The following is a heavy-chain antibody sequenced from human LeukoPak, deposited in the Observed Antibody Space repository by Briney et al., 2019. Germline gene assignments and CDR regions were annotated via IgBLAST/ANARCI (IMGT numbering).Heavy chain of an antibody. D-gene: IGHD1-1*01. CDR3: ARDWQLVD. CDR1: GGSISSGDKY. J-gene: IGHJ4*02. Sequence: SETLSLTCTVSGGSISSGDKYWSWIRQPLGKGLEWIGNVHYSGTTSYNSSLTSCLSMSVDRCKNQFSLRLSSVTAADTAVYYCARDWQLVDWGQGTLVTVSS. V-gene: IGHV4-30-4*01. CDR2: VHYSGTT.